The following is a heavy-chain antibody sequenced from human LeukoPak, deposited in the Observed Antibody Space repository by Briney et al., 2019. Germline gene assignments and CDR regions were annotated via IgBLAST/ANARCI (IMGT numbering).Heavy chain of an antibody. D-gene: IGHD5-24*01. J-gene: IGHJ6*02. V-gene: IGHV4-59*08. CDR3: ARTGRDADSHYGMDV. CDR1: GSSLSSFY. CDR2: IYSSGST. Sequence: PSETLSLTCTVPGSSLSSFYWSWIRQPPRKGLEWIGYIYSSGSTNYNPSLKSRVTISVDTSKNQFSLKVSSVSAAETAVYYCARTGRDADSHYGMDVWGEGTTVTVSS.